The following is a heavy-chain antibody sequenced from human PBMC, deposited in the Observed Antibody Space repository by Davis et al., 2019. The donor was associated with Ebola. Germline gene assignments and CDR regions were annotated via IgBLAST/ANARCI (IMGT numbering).Heavy chain of an antibody. CDR3: AKEGHYYDSSGYYLPDY. D-gene: IGHD3-22*01. J-gene: IGHJ4*02. CDR1: GFTFSSYA. V-gene: IGHV3-23*01. CDR2: ISGSGGST. Sequence: GESLKISCAASGFTFSSYAMSWVRQAPGKGLEWVSAISGSGGSTYYADSVKGRFTISRDNSKNTLYLQMNSLRAEDTAVYYCAKEGHYYDSSGYYLPDYWGQGTLVTVSS.